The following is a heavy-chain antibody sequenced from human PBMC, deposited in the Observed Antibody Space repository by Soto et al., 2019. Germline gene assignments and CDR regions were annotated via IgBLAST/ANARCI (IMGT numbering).Heavy chain of an antibody. J-gene: IGHJ3*02. CDR2: ISAYNGNT. D-gene: IGHD3-10*01. Sequence: QVQLVQSGAEVKKPGASVKVSCKASGYTFTSYGISWVRQAPGQGLEWMGWISAYNGNTNYAQKLQGRVTMTTDTSTSTADMERRSLRSDDTAVYYCARCLHSYYGSGSQDAFDIWGQGTMVTVSS. CDR1: GYTFTSYG. CDR3: ARCLHSYYGSGSQDAFDI. V-gene: IGHV1-18*01.